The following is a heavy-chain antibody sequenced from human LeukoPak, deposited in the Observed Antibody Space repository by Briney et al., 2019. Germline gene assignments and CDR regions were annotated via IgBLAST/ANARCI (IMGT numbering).Heavy chain of an antibody. D-gene: IGHD3-9*01. Sequence: HGGSLRLSCAASGFTFSSYGMNWVRQAPGKGLEWVSGISGSGGSIYYADSVKGRFTISRDNSKNTLSLQMNSLRAEDTAVYYCAKGRYYNILTGYYVRRGLDYWGQGTLVTVSS. CDR1: GFTFSSYG. V-gene: IGHV3-23*01. CDR2: ISGSGGSI. J-gene: IGHJ4*02. CDR3: AKGRYYNILTGYYVRRGLDY.